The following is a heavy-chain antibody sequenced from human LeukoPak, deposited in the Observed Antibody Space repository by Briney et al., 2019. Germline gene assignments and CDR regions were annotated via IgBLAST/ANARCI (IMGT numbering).Heavy chain of an antibody. V-gene: IGHV3-33*01. CDR2: IWYDGSNK. Sequence: QPGGSLRLSCAASGFTFSSYGMHWVRQAPGKGLEWVAVIWYDGSNKYYADSVKGRFTISRDNSKNTLYLQMNSLRAEDTAVYYCARFDYGDYGVYWGQGTLVTVSS. CDR3: ARFDYGDYGVY. CDR1: GFTFSSYG. D-gene: IGHD4-17*01. J-gene: IGHJ4*02.